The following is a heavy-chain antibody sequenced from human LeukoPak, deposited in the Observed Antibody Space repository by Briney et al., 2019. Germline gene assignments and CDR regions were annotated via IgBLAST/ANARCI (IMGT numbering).Heavy chain of an antibody. J-gene: IGHJ3*02. D-gene: IGHD4-23*01. CDR3: ARDLRDYGGNLDAFDI. CDR1: GFVFSSYA. CDR2: IPSVGGST. Sequence: GGSLRLSCAASGFVFSSYAMSWVRQAPGKGLEWVSYIPSVGGSTYYADSVRGRFTISRDNAKNSLYLQMNSLRAEDTAVYYCARDLRDYGGNLDAFDIWGQGTMVTVSS. V-gene: IGHV3-48*04.